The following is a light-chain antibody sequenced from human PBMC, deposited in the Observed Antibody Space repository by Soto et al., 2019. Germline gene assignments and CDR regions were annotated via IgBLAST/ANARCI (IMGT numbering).Light chain of an antibody. CDR1: DSNIGAGYD. V-gene: IGLV1-40*01. J-gene: IGLJ3*02. CDR3: QSYDTSLGDWV. Sequence: QLVLTQPPSVSGAPGQTVTISCSGSDSNIGAGYDLHWYQQVPGTAPKLLIHSNYLRASGVPDRFSASKSVTSASLAIIGLQADDEADYYCQSYDTSLGDWVFGGGTKLTVL. CDR2: SNY.